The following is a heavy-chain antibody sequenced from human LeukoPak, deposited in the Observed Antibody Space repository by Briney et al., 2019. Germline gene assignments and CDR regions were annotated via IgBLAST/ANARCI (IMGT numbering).Heavy chain of an antibody. Sequence: SETLSLTCTVSGGSISSYYWSWIRQPPGKGLEWIGYIYYSGSTNYNPSLKSRVTISVDTSKNQFSLTLSSVTAADTALYFCARRRYYDSSGYLEWGQGTLVTVSS. V-gene: IGHV4-59*08. CDR1: GGSISSYY. CDR3: ARRRYYDSSGYLE. J-gene: IGHJ1*01. CDR2: IYYSGST. D-gene: IGHD3-22*01.